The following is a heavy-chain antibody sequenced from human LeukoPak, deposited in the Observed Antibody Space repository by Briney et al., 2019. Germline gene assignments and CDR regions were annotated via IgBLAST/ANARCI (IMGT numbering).Heavy chain of an antibody. Sequence: GSLKLSCAASWFIFRGSARHWVRPASGKGVEWVGRIRGKVYSYETTYAASVKGRFTISRIDSNNTAYLQMNSLNTDDTAVYYCTTMSTAEGFDYWGQGTLVTVSS. CDR3: TTMSTAEGFDY. CDR2: IRGKVYSYET. V-gene: IGHV3-73*01. CDR1: WFIFRGSA. J-gene: IGHJ4*02. D-gene: IGHD1-14*01.